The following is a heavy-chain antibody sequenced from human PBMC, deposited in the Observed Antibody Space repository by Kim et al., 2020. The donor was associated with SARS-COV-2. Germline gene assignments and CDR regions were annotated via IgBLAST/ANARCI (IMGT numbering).Heavy chain of an antibody. J-gene: IGHJ5*02. V-gene: IGHV5-51*01. Sequence: DTTYNPSFQGHVTVSADKSISTAYLQWDSLKTSDTAMYYCARVGGTHNWFDPWGQGTLVTVSS. CDR3: ARVGGTHNWFDP. D-gene: IGHD2-15*01. CDR2: DT.